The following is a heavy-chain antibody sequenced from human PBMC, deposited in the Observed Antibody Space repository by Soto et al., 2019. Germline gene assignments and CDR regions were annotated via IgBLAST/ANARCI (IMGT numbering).Heavy chain of an antibody. D-gene: IGHD6-13*01. V-gene: IGHV1-46*01. Sequence: AASVKVSCKASGYTFTSYYMHWVRQAPGQGLEWMGIINPSGGSSSYAQKFQGRVTTTRDTSTSTVYMELSSLRSEDKAVYYCARGPRGIAAFGWFDPWGQGTLVTVSS. CDR3: ARGPRGIAAFGWFDP. J-gene: IGHJ5*02. CDR1: GYTFTSYY. CDR2: INPSGGSS.